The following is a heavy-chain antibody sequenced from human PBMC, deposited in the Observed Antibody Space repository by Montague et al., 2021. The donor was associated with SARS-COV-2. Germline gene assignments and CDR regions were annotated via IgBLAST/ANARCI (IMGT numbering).Heavy chain of an antibody. J-gene: IGHJ4*02. CDR3: ARIRDYDILTGSYSGFDY. Sequence: PALVKPTQTLTLTCTFSGFSLSTSGMCVSWIRQPPGKALEWLALXDWDDDKYYSTSLKTRLTISKDTSKNLVVLTMTNMDPVDTATYYCARIRDYDILTGSYSGFDYWGQGTLVTVSS. D-gene: IGHD3-9*01. CDR2: XDWDDDK. V-gene: IGHV2-70*01. CDR1: GFSLSTSGMC.